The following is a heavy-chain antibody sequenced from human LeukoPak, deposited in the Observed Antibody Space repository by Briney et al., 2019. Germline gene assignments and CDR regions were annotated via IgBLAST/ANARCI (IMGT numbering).Heavy chain of an antibody. CDR3: ARDRDNSGWYEPFDY. CDR1: GFTFSSYE. CDR2: ISTSGSTI. J-gene: IGHJ4*02. Sequence: GGSLRLSCAASGFTFSSYEMNWVRQAPGKGLEWVSYISTSGSTIYYADSGKGRFTISRDNAKNSLYLQMDSLRAEDTAVYYCARDRDNSGWYEPFDYWGQGALVTVSS. V-gene: IGHV3-48*03. D-gene: IGHD6-19*01.